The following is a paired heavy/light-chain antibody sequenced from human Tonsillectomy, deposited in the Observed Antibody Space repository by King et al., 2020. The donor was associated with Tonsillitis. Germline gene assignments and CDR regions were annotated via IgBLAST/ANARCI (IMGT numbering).Light chain of an antibody. Sequence: SYVLTQPPSVSVAPGKTARITCGGNNIGSKSVHWYQQKPGQAPVLVIYYDSDRPSGIPERFSGFNSGNTATLTISRVEAGDEADYYCQVWDSRSDHVVFGGGTKLTVL. V-gene: IGLV3-21*01. J-gene: IGLJ2*01. CDR3: QVWDSRSDHVV. CDR2: YDS. CDR1: NIGSKS.
Heavy chain of an antibody. V-gene: IGHV3-53*01. CDR2: FYSGGNT. Sequence: EVQLVESGGGLIQPGGSLRLSCAASGFTVSNNYMNWVRQAPGKGLEWVSVFYSGGNTYYADSVKGRFTISRDNSKNTLYLQMNSLRAEDTAVYYCARAGSGSYSPFDYWGQGTLVTVSS. CDR1: GFTVSNNY. D-gene: IGHD3-10*01. J-gene: IGHJ4*02. CDR3: ARAGSGSYSPFDY.